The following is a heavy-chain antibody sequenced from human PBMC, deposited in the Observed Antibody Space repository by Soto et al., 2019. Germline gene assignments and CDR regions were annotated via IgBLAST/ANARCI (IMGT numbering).Heavy chain of an antibody. CDR3: ASDSRLPSVGDD. Sequence: EVLLVESGGGLVQPGGSLRLSCAASGFTVTSSYMSWVRQAPGKGLECVSLVYSNGATYYADSVKGRFTICRDTFRNTLDLHMHTRRAEDTAVYYCASDSRLPSVGDDWGTGTLVTVSS. CDR1: GFTVTSSY. V-gene: IGHV3-66*01. CDR2: VYSNGAT. D-gene: IGHD2-2*01. J-gene: IGHJ4*02.